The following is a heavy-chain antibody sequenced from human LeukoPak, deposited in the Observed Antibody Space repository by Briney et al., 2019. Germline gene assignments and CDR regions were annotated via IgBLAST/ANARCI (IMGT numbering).Heavy chain of an antibody. CDR1: GLAFSDYW. J-gene: IGHJ4*02. V-gene: IGHV3-7*01. Sequence: GGSLRLSCAASGLAFSDYWMSWVRQAPGKGLEWVANITPDGGHQNYVDSVKGRFTISRDNAKNSLYLQMNSLRAEDTANCASTFPYCGGGSCALGGQGTLVTVSS. CDR2: ITPDGGHQ. D-gene: IGHD2-15*01. CDR3: TFPYCGGGSCAL.